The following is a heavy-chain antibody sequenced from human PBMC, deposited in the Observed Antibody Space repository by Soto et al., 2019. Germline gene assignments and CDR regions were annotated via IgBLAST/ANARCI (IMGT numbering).Heavy chain of an antibody. D-gene: IGHD3-10*01. CDR2: IYYSGST. CDR1: GDSISSGDYY. Sequence: QVQLQESGTGLVKPSQTLSLTCTVSGDSISSGDYYWSWIRQPPGKGLEWIGYIYYSGSTYYNPSLKSRVTISVDTSKNHFSLKLSSVTAADTAVYYCATIKLGSNRLDYWGQGTLVTVSS. V-gene: IGHV4-30-4*01. J-gene: IGHJ4*02. CDR3: ATIKLGSNRLDY.